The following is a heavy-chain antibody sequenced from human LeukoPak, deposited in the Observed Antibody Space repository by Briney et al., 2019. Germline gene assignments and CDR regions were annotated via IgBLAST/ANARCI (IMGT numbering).Heavy chain of an antibody. J-gene: IGHJ3*02. V-gene: IGHV1-3*01. CDR2: IHADSGNT. Sequence: ASVKVSCKTSGYTFTRCAVHWVRQAPGQRLEWMGWIHADSGNTKYSQKLQGRVTIARDTSASTIYMELSSLRFEDTAVYFCTIGLAGDWDAFDIWGLGTMVTVSS. CDR1: GYTFTRCA. D-gene: IGHD6-19*01. CDR3: TIGLAGDWDAFDI.